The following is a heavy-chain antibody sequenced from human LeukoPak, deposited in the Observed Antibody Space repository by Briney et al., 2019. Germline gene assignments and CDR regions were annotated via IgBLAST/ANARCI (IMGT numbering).Heavy chain of an antibody. CDR3: ARHGGFYFDS. D-gene: IGHD3-16*01. V-gene: IGHV4-34*01. CDR2: VHHSGSA. CDR1: GGSFIGDY. Sequence: PSETLSLTCGVYGGSFIGDYWSWIRQSPGKGLEWIGQVHHSGSANYNSSLRSRVTISIDTSKKQFSLKLSSVTATDTAVYFCARHGGFYFDSRGQGTLVTVSS. J-gene: IGHJ4*02.